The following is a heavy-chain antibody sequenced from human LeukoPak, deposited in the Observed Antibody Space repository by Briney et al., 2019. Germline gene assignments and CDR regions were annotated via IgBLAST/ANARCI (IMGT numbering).Heavy chain of an antibody. D-gene: IGHD3-10*01. CDR3: ARGGGYYYGSRSCDY. CDR1: GYTFTGYY. V-gene: IGHV1-2*02. J-gene: IGHJ4*02. Sequence: GASVKVSCKASGYTFTGYYMHWVRQAPGQGLEWMGWINPNSGGTNYAQKFQGRVTMTRDTSISTAYMELSRLRSDDTAVYYCARGGGYYYGSRSCDYWGQGTLVTVSS. CDR2: INPNSGGT.